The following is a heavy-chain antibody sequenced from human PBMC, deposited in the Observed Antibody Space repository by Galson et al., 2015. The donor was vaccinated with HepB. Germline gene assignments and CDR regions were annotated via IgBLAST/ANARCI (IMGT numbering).Heavy chain of an antibody. V-gene: IGHV3-11*01. CDR2: ISSSGDIV. CDR3: ARASLGWFDP. CDR1: GSTLSDFY. J-gene: IGHJ5*02. Sequence: SLRLPCAASGSTLSDFYTSWLRQAPGKGLEWISYISSSGDIVSYGDSVKGRFTISRDNAKSSLYLQLNNLRAEDTAVYYCARASLGWFDPWGQGTLLTVSS.